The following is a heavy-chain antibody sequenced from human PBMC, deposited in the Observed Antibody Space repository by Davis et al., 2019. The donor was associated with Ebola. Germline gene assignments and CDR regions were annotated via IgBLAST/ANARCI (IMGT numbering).Heavy chain of an antibody. Sequence: SETLSLTCAVYAGSFSGYYWSWIRQPPGKGLDWIGDINHSGSTNYNPSLKSRVTISVDTSKNQFSLKLSSVTAADTAVYYCARGYTVVVPAAISSGWFDPWGQGTLVTVSS. V-gene: IGHV4-34*01. CDR3: ARGYTVVVPAAISSGWFDP. CDR1: AGSFSGYY. D-gene: IGHD2-2*01. CDR2: INHSGST. J-gene: IGHJ5*02.